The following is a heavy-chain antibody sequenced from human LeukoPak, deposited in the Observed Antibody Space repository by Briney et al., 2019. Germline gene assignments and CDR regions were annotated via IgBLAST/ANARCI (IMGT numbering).Heavy chain of an antibody. V-gene: IGHV4-39*01. J-gene: IGHJ5*02. CDR2: IYYSGNT. Sequence: SETLSLTCAVSGGSISTSNSYWGWIRRPPGKGLEWVGSIYYSGNTYYNPSLKSRVTISVDTSKNQFSLILTSVTAADTAVYYCASTIIVVVVAATENWFDPWGQGTLVTVSS. CDR3: ASTIIVVVVAATENWFDP. CDR1: GGSISTSNSY. D-gene: IGHD2-15*01.